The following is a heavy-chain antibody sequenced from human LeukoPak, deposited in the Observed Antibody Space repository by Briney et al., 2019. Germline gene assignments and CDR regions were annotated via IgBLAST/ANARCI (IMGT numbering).Heavy chain of an antibody. CDR2: ISSSGSTI. CDR3: ARDAAVAESKGDWFDP. V-gene: IGHV3-11*01. CDR1: GFTFSDYY. Sequence: GGSLRLSCAASGFTFSDYYMSWIRQAPGKGLEWVSYISSSGSTIYYADSVKGRFTISRDNAKNSLYLQMNSLRAEDTAVYYCARDAAVAESKGDWFDPWGQGTLVTVSS. D-gene: IGHD6-19*01. J-gene: IGHJ5*02.